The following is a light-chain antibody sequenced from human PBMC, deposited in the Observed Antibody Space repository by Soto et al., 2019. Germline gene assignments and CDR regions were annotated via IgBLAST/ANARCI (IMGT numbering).Light chain of an antibody. J-gene: IGLJ2*01. CDR2: EVS. Sequence: QSALTQPASVSGSPGQSITISCTGSGRSYNLVSWYQQVPGTAPKAMIYEVSSRPSGVSNRFSGSKSGNTASLTISGLQAEDEAYYYCSSYTTSTSFILFGGGTKLTVL. CDR3: SSYTTSTSFIL. CDR1: GRSYNL. V-gene: IGLV2-14*02.